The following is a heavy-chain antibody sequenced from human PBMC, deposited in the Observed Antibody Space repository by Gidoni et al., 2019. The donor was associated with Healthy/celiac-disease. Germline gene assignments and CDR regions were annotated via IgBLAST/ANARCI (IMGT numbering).Heavy chain of an antibody. CDR1: GGSFSGYY. CDR3: ARGLSLRYEMKGAFDI. J-gene: IGHJ3*02. D-gene: IGHD3-16*02. CDR2: INHSGST. Sequence: QVQLQQWGAGLLKPSETLSLTCAVYGGSFSGYYWNWIRQPPGKGLEWIGEINHSGSTNSNPSLMGRVTISVDTSKTQFSLELSSVAAADTAVYYCARGLSLRYEMKGAFDIWGQGTMVTVSS. V-gene: IGHV4-34*01.